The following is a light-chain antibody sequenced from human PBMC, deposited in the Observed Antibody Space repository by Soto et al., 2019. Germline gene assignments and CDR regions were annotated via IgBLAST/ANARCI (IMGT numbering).Light chain of an antibody. CDR3: SSYTSSSTLDNVV. CDR2: DVS. V-gene: IGLV2-14*01. Sequence: QSALTQPASVSGSPGQSITISCTGTSSDVGGYNYVSWYQQHPGKAPKLMIYDVSNRPSGVSNRFSGYKSGNTASLTISGLQAEDEADYYCSSYTSSSTLDNVVFGGGTKLTVL. CDR1: SSDVGGYNY. J-gene: IGLJ2*01.